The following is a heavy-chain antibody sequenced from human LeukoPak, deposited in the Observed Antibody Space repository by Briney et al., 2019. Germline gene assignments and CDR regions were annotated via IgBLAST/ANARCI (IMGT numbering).Heavy chain of an antibody. V-gene: IGHV3-7*01. CDR2: INQDGTTK. J-gene: IGHJ5*02. CDR1: GFSFRSYW. CDR3: GRGLTTTPNYFDP. Sequence: GGSLRLSCEASGFSFRSYWMNWVRQAPGTGLEWVANINQDGTTKYYLDSVKGRFTISRDNAKNSLYLQMNSLRAEETAVYYCGRGLTTTPNYFDPWGQGTLVTVSS. D-gene: IGHD4-17*01.